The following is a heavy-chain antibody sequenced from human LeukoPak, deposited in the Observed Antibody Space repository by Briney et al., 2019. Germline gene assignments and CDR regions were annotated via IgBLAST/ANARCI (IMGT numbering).Heavy chain of an antibody. CDR1: GFPFSTYW. CDR2: MNADGRTI. CDR3: ATAGNYRFDS. D-gene: IGHD1-7*01. Sequence: PGGSLRLSCAASGFPFSTYWMHWVRHTPGKGLVWVSRMNADGRTINYADSVKGRFTISRDNAKNTLYLQMNNLRDKDTAVYYCATAGNYRFDSWGQGTLVTVSS. J-gene: IGHJ4*02. V-gene: IGHV3-74*01.